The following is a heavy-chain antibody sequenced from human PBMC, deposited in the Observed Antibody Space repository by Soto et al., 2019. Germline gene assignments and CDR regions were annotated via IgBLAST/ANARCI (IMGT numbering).Heavy chain of an antibody. D-gene: IGHD5-12*01. CDR1: GLTFSSYA. Sequence: PGGSLRLSCAASGLTFSSYAMHWVRQAPGKGLEWVAVISYDGSNKYYADSVKGRFTISRDNSKNTLYLQMSSLRAEDTAVYYCARDFTAYSGYEIHYYYYGMDVWGQGTTVTVSS. J-gene: IGHJ6*02. CDR2: ISYDGSNK. CDR3: ARDFTAYSGYEIHYYYYGMDV. V-gene: IGHV3-30-3*01.